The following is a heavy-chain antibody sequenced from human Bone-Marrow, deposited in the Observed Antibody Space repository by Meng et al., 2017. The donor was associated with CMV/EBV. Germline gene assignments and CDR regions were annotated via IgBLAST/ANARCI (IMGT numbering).Heavy chain of an antibody. CDR3: AWGSGLAS. D-gene: IGHD3-16*01. CDR2: ISSSSSYI. CDR1: GFTFSSYS. V-gene: IGHV3-21*01. Sequence: GESLKISCAASGFTFSSYSMNWVRQAPGKGLEWVSSISSSSSYIYYADSVKGRFTISRDNAKNSLYLQMNSLRVEDTAVYHCAWGSGLASWVQGTLVTVSS. J-gene: IGHJ4*02.